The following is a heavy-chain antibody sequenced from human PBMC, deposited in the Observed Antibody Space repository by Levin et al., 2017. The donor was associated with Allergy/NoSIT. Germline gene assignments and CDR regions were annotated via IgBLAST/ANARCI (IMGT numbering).Heavy chain of an antibody. CDR3: TTGMSGYSSGV. Sequence: LSLTCAASGFTFSNAWMSWVRQAPGKGLEWVGRIKSKTDGGTTDYAAPVKGRFTISRDDSKNTLYLQMNSLKTEDTAVYYCTTGMSGYSSGVWGQGTMVTVSS. D-gene: IGHD6-19*01. V-gene: IGHV3-15*01. CDR2: IKSKTDGGTT. CDR1: GFTFSNAW. J-gene: IGHJ3*01.